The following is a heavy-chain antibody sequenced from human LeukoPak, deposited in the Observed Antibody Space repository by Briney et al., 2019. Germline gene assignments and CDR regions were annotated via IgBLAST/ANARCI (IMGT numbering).Heavy chain of an antibody. CDR3: ARGPSHSSSWYGLDD. CDR1: GFTFSTYW. Sequence: GGSLRLSCTASGFTFSTYWMSWVRQAPGKGLEWVANIKQDGSKKYSVDSVKGRFTISRDNAKNTLYLQMNSLRAEDTAIYYCARGPSHSSSWYGLDDWGQGALVTVFS. V-gene: IGHV3-7*01. D-gene: IGHD6-13*01. CDR2: IKQDGSKK. J-gene: IGHJ4*02.